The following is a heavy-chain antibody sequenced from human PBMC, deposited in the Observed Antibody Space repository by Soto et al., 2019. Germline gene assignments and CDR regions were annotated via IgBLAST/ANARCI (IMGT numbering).Heavy chain of an antibody. CDR1: GFTFSSYW. CDR3: ARRITDIFETFHWFDP. D-gene: IGHD2-15*01. V-gene: IGHV3-7*01. Sequence: GGSLRLSCAASGFTFSSYWMSWVRQAPGKGLEWVANIKQDGSEKYYVDSVKGRFTISRDNAKNSLYLQMNSLRAEDTAVYYCARRITDIFETFHWFDPWGQGTLVTVSS. J-gene: IGHJ5*02. CDR2: IKQDGSEK.